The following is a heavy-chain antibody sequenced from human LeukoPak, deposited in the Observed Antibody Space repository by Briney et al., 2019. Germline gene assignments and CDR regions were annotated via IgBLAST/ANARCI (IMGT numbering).Heavy chain of an antibody. J-gene: IGHJ4*02. CDR1: GGSISSSSYY. CDR3: ARLVYYYGSGSYNPNIDY. Sequence: PSETLSLTCTVSGGSISSSSYYWGWIRQPPGKGLEWIGSIYYSGSIYYNPSLKSRVTISVDTSKNQFSLKLSSVTAADTAVYYCARLVYYYGSGSYNPNIDYWGQGTLVTVSS. V-gene: IGHV4-39*01. CDR2: IYYSGSI. D-gene: IGHD3-10*01.